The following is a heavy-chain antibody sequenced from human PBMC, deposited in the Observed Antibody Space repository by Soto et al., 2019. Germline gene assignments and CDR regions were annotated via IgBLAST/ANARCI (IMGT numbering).Heavy chain of an antibody. J-gene: IGHJ4*02. Sequence: GESLKISCKGSGYSFTSYWIGWVRQMPGKGLEWMGIIYPGDSDTRYSPSFQGQVTISADKSISTAYLQWSSLKASDTAMYYCARPGYSYGSTAYFDYWGQGTLVTVSS. CDR3: ARPGYSYGSTAYFDY. V-gene: IGHV5-51*01. D-gene: IGHD5-18*01. CDR2: IYPGDSDT. CDR1: GYSFTSYW.